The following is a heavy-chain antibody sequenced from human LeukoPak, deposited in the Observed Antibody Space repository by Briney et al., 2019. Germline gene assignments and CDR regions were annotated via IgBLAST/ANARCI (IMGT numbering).Heavy chain of an antibody. Sequence: GGSLRLSCAASGFTFSSYEMNWVRQAPGKGLEWVSYISSSGSTIYYADSVKGRFTNSRDNAKNSLYLQMNSLRAEDTAVYYCARILWFGEFYWGQGTLVTVSS. D-gene: IGHD3-10*01. CDR3: ARILWFGEFY. CDR2: ISSSGSTI. V-gene: IGHV3-48*03. CDR1: GFTFSSYE. J-gene: IGHJ4*02.